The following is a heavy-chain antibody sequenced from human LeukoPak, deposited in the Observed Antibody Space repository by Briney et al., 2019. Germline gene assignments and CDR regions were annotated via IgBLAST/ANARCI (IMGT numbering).Heavy chain of an antibody. J-gene: IGHJ4*02. CDR1: GGTFSSYA. Sequence: SVKVSCKASGGTFSSYAISWVRQAPGQGLEWMGRIIPILGIANYAQKFQGRVTITADESTSTAYMELSSLRSEDTAVYYCARLFVSRRDGHSRNFDYWGQGTLVTVSS. CDR3: ARLFVSRRDGHSRNFDY. D-gene: IGHD5-24*01. V-gene: IGHV1-69*04. CDR2: IIPILGIA.